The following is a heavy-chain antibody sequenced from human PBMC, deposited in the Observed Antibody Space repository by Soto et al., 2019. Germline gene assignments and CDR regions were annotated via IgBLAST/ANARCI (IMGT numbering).Heavy chain of an antibody. Sequence: GRSLRLSCAASGFTFSSYAMSWVRQAPGKGLEWVSAISGSGGSTYYADSVKGRFTISRDNSKNTLYLQMNSLRAEDTAVYYCAKDGMSGYDYYYYYYMDVWGKGTTVTVSS. CDR1: GFTFSSYA. V-gene: IGHV3-23*01. D-gene: IGHD5-12*01. CDR2: ISGSGGST. CDR3: AKDGMSGYDYYYYYYMDV. J-gene: IGHJ6*03.